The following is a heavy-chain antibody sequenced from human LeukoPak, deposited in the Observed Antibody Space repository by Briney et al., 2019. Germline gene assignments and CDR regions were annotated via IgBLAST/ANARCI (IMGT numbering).Heavy chain of an antibody. Sequence: QTGGSLRLSCAASGFTFSSYWMHWVRQAPGKGLVWVSRINSDGSSTSYADSVKGRFTISRDNAKNTLYLQMNSLRAEDTAVYYCAKGHSAHGTGFDYWGQGTLVTVSS. CDR3: AKGHSAHGTGFDY. J-gene: IGHJ4*02. CDR2: INSDGSST. V-gene: IGHV3-74*01. CDR1: GFTFSSYW. D-gene: IGHD1-26*01.